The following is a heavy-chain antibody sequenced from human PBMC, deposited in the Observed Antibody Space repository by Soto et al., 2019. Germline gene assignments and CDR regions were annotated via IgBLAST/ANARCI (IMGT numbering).Heavy chain of an antibody. CDR2: ISGSGGST. CDR1: GFTFSSYA. CDR3: AKDSGSSPVFSGGRHFDY. Sequence: HPVGSLRLSCAASGFTFSSYAMSWVRQAPGKGLEWVSAISGSGGSTYYADSVKGRFTISRDNSKNTLYLQMNSLRAEDTAVYYCAKDSGSSPVFSGGRHFDYWGQGTLVTVSS. J-gene: IGHJ4*02. D-gene: IGHD6-13*01. V-gene: IGHV3-23*01.